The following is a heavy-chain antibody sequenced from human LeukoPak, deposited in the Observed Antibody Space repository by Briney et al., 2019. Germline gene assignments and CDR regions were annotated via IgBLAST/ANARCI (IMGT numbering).Heavy chain of an antibody. V-gene: IGHV4-30-4*01. CDR1: GGSISSGDYY. D-gene: IGHD7-27*01. CDR2: IYYSGST. CDR3: ARGLITGDIDY. J-gene: IGHJ4*02. Sequence: SETLFLTCTVSGGSISSGDYYWSWIRQPPGKGLEWIGYIYYSGSTYYNPSLKSRVTISVDTSKNQFSLKLSSVTAADTAVYYCARGLITGDIDYWGQGTLVTVSS.